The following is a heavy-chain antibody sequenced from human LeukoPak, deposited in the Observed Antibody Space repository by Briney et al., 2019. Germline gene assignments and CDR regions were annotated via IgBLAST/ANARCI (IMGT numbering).Heavy chain of an antibody. Sequence: SETLSLTCTVSGASIITTNYYWGWIRQPPGKGLEWIGSISYSGNAYYNPSLRSRLSISMDASKNQFSLKVRSVTAADTAVYFCARNLGQTWGTVTTDLWYFDHWGQGTLVPVSS. J-gene: IGHJ4*02. D-gene: IGHD4-11*01. CDR3: ARNLGQTWGTVTTDLWYFDH. CDR1: GASIITTNYY. CDR2: ISYSGNA. V-gene: IGHV4-39*01.